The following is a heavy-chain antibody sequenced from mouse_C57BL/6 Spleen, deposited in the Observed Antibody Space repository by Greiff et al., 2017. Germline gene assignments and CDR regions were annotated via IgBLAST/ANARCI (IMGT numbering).Heavy chain of an antibody. J-gene: IGHJ4*01. V-gene: IGHV1-53*01. CDR1: GYTFTSYW. CDR3: ARGYYSTLYYALDY. D-gene: IGHD2-5*01. Sequence: VQLQQPGTELVKPGASVKLSCKASGYTFTSYWMHWVKQRPGQGLEWIGNIDPSNGGTYYNEKFKSKATLTVDKSSSTAYMQISSLTSEASAVYACARGYYSTLYYALDYWGQGTSVTVSS. CDR2: IDPSNGGT.